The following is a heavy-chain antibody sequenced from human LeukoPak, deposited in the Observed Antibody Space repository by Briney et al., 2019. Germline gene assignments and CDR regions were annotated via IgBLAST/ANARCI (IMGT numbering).Heavy chain of an antibody. Sequence: SETLSLTCTVSGGSISSSSYYWGWIRQPPGKGLEWIGRIYYSGSTYYNPSLKSRVTMSVDTSKNHFSLQLSSVTAADTAVYYCARGREDIVVVFAAPSRFFDDWGQGTLVTVSS. CDR2: IYYSGST. CDR3: ARGREDIVVVFAAPSRFFDD. V-gene: IGHV4-39*02. D-gene: IGHD2-15*01. CDR1: GGSISSSSYY. J-gene: IGHJ4*02.